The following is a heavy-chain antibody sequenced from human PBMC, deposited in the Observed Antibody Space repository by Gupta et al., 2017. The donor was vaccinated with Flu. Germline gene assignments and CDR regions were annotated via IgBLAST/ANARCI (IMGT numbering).Heavy chain of an antibody. J-gene: IGHJ4*02. V-gene: IGHV3-43*01. Sequence: HWVRQIPGRGLEWVSFITGDGSSTYLGDSMKGRFTVSRDNGKSFLYLQMNNLRPEDTALYFCAKDMEWLALDSWGRGTQVTVSP. CDR2: ITGDGSST. D-gene: IGHD6-19*01. CDR3: AKDMEWLALDS.